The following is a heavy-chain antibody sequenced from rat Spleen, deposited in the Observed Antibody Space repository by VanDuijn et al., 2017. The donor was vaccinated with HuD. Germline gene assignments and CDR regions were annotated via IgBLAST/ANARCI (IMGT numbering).Heavy chain of an antibody. V-gene: IGHV5-31*01. D-gene: IGHD1-11*01. CDR2: ITNTGGNF. J-gene: IGHJ2*01. CDR3: ARRGYGGSFDY. CDR1: GFTLNNYW. Sequence: EVQLMESNGGLVHPGRSLKVSCVASGFTLNNYWMTWLRQAPGKGLEWVASITNTGGNFYYPDSVRGRFTISRDTAQNTLSLQMDSLRSEETATYYCARRGYGGSFDYWGQGVMVTVSS.